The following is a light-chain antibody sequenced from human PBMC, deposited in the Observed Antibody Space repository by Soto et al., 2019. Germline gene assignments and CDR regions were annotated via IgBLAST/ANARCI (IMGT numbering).Light chain of an antibody. CDR3: QQYNNWPLT. J-gene: IGKJ4*01. Sequence: EIVMTQSPATLSVSPGERATLSCRASQSVSSNLAWYQQKPGQAPRLLIYDASTRATGIPARFSGSRSGTEFTLTISSLQSEDFAVYYCQQYNNWPLTFGGGTKVEIK. V-gene: IGKV3-15*01. CDR2: DAS. CDR1: QSVSSN.